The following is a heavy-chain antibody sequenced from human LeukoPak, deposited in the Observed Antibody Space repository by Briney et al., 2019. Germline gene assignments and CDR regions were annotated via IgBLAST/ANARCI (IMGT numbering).Heavy chain of an antibody. J-gene: IGHJ5*02. CDR1: GFTFSSYA. Sequence: GGSLRLSCAASGFTFSSYAMSWVRQAPGKGLEWVSAISGSGGSTYYADSVKGRFTISRDNAKNSLDLQMSSLRADDTAVYYCARVAAAVPDQWGQGTLVTVSS. CDR3: ARVAAAVPDQ. V-gene: IGHV3-23*01. CDR2: ISGSGGST. D-gene: IGHD6-13*01.